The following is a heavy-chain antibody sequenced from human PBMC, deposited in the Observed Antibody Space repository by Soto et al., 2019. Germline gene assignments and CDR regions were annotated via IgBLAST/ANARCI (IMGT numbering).Heavy chain of an antibody. V-gene: IGHV3-15*01. CDR1: GFTFSNAW. CDR2: IKSKTDGGTT. D-gene: IGHD3-22*01. J-gene: IGHJ6*02. Sequence: GGSLRLSCAASGFTFSNAWMSWVRQAPGKGLEWVGRIKSKTDGGTTDYAAPVKGRFTISRDDSKNTLYLQMNSLKTEHTAVYYCTTGPPAYYDSSGYLYGMDVWRQGTTVTVSS. CDR3: TTGPPAYYDSSGYLYGMDV.